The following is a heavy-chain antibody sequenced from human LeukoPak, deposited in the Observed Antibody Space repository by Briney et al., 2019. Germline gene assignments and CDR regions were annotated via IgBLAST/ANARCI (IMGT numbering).Heavy chain of an antibody. Sequence: SETLSLTCAVYGGSFSGYYWSWIRQPPGKGLEWIGEISHSGSTNYNPSLKSRVTISVDTSKNQFSLKLSSVTAADTAVYYCARGGFDYYDGSGSRGNAFDIWGQGTMVTVSS. CDR1: GGSFSGYY. CDR2: ISHSGST. D-gene: IGHD3-22*01. CDR3: ARGGFDYYDGSGSRGNAFDI. J-gene: IGHJ3*02. V-gene: IGHV4-34*01.